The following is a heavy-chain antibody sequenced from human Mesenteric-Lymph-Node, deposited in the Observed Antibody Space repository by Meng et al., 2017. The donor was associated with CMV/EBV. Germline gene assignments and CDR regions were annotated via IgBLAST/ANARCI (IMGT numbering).Heavy chain of an antibody. V-gene: IGHV3-21*01. Sequence: GGSLRLSCAASGFTFSSYSMNWVRQAPGKGLEWVSSISSSSSYIYYADSVKGRFTISRDNAKNSLYLQMNSLRAEDTAVYYCMQVGLGGITHWDYWGQGTLVTVSS. D-gene: IGHD3-16*01. CDR1: GFTFSSYS. J-gene: IGHJ4*02. CDR2: ISSSSSYI. CDR3: MQVGLGGITHWDY.